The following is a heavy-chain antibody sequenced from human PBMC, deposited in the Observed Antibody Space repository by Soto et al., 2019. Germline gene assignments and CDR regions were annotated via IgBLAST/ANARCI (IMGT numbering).Heavy chain of an antibody. CDR1: GFTFSSYA. Sequence: EVQLLESGGGLVQPGGSVRLSCAASGFTFSSYAMSWVRQALGKGLEWVSAISGSGGSTYYADSVKGRFTISRDNSKNTLYLQVNSLRAEDTAVYYCAKDENYGDYYYYYMDVWGKGTTVTVFS. CDR2: ISGSGGST. J-gene: IGHJ6*03. CDR3: AKDENYGDYYYYYMDV. D-gene: IGHD4-17*01. V-gene: IGHV3-23*01.